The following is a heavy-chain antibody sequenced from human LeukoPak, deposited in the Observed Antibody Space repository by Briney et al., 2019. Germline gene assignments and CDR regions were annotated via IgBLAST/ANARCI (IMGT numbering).Heavy chain of an antibody. J-gene: IGHJ4*02. D-gene: IGHD6-13*01. CDR1: GFTFSSYW. V-gene: IGHV3-7*01. CDR3: ARGGKQQLVSGYFDY. CDR2: IKQDGSEK. Sequence: PGGSLRLSCAASGFTFSSYWMSWVRQASGRGLEWVANIKQDGSEKYYVDSVKGRFTISRDNAKNSLYLQMNSLKAEDTAVYYCARGGKQQLVSGYFDYWGQGTLVTVSS.